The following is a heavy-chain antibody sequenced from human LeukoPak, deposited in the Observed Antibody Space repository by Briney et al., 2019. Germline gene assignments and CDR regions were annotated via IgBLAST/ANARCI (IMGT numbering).Heavy chain of an antibody. J-gene: IGHJ3*02. D-gene: IGHD2/OR15-2a*01. CDR3: AKDHLFYDPVLIDAFDI. V-gene: IGHV3-23*01. Sequence: GGSLRLSCAASGFTFSSYAMSWVRQAPGKGLEWVSAISGSGGSTYYADSVKGRFTISRDNSKNTLYLQMNSLRAEDTAVYYCAKDHLFYDPVLIDAFDIWGQGTMVTVSS. CDR2: ISGSGGST. CDR1: GFTFSSYA.